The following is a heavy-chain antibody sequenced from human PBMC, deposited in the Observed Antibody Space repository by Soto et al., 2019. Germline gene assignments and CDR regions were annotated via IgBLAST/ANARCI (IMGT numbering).Heavy chain of an antibody. Sequence: SGPTLVNPTQTLTLTCTFSGFSLGTSGMCVSWIRQPPGKALEWLALIDWDDDKYYSTSLKTRLTISKDTSKNQVVLTMTNMDPVDTATYYCARIHLDDYGDYKGMDVWGQGTTVTVSS. J-gene: IGHJ6*02. V-gene: IGHV2-70*01. D-gene: IGHD4-17*01. CDR2: IDWDDDK. CDR1: GFSLGTSGMC. CDR3: ARIHLDDYGDYKGMDV.